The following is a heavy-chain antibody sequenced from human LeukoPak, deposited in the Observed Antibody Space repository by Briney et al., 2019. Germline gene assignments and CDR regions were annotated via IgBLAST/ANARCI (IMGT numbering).Heavy chain of an antibody. CDR3: ARRGRNSSGWQDYL. CDR1: GGSISSGSYY. V-gene: IGHV4-39*07. Sequence: SETLSLTCTVSGGSISSGSYYWGWIRQPPGKGLEWIGSIDYSGTTYYNPSLKSRVTISVDTPKNQFSLKLTSVTAADTAVYYCARRGRNSSGWQDYLWGQGTLVTVSS. J-gene: IGHJ4*02. D-gene: IGHD6-25*01. CDR2: IDYSGTT.